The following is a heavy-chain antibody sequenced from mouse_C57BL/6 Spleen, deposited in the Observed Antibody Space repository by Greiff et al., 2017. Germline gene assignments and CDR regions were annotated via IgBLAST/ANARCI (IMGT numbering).Heavy chain of an antibody. J-gene: IGHJ2*01. CDR1: GYTFTSYW. V-gene: IGHV1-69*01. CDR3: ANLRRGYFDY. Sequence: VQLQQPGAELVMPGASVKLSCKASGYTFTSYWMPWVKQRPGQGLEWIGEIDPSGSYPNYNQKFKCKSTLTVDKSSSTAYMQLSSLTSEDSAVXYCANLRRGYFDYWGQGTTLTVSS. CDR2: IDPSGSYP.